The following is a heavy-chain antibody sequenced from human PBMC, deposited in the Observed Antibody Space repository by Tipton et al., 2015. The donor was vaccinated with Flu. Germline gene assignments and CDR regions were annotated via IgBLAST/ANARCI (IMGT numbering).Heavy chain of an antibody. CDR1: GGSIFINYA. D-gene: IGHD3-10*01. Sequence: QSGAEVKKPASSVKVSCKASGGSIFINYAIGWVRQAPGQGLEWMGGFSAYNGNGIYAQKFQGRVTMTTDTSTSSAYMELRSLRTDDTAVYYCARGEFPARTIDAFDIWGQGTMVTVSS. V-gene: IGHV1-18*01. J-gene: IGHJ3*02. CDR3: ARGEFPARTIDAFDI. CDR2: FSAYNGNG.